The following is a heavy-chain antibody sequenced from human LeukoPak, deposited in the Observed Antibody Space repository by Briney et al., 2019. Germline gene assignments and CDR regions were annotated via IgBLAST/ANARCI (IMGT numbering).Heavy chain of an antibody. CDR2: INHSGST. Sequence: SETLSLTCAVYGGSFSGYYWSWIRQPPGKGLEWIGEINHSGSTNYNPSLKSRVTISVDTSKNQFSLKLSSVTAADTAVYYCARXRRITMIVVVITDAFDIXXQGTXXTVS. CDR3: ARXRRITMIVVVITDAFDI. V-gene: IGHV4-34*01. D-gene: IGHD3-22*01. CDR1: GGSFSGYY. J-gene: IGHJ3*02.